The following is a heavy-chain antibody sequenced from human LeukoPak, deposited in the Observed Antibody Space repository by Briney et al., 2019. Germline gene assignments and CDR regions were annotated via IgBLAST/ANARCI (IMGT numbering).Heavy chain of an antibody. V-gene: IGHV3-23*01. J-gene: IGHJ4*02. CDR3: AKRSYGSSSVFDY. CDR1: GFAFSSYG. D-gene: IGHD6-6*01. Sequence: PGGSLRLSCAASGFAFSSYGMSWVRQAPGKGLEWVSAISGSGGSTYYADSVKGRFTISRDNSKNTLYLQMNSLRAEDTAVYYCAKRSYGSSSVFDYWGQGTLVTVSS. CDR2: ISGSGGST.